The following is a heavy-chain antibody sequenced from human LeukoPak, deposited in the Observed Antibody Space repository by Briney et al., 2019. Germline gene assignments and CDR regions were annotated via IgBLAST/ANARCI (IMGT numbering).Heavy chain of an antibody. Sequence: GGSLRLSCAASGFTFSDYYMSWIRQAPGRGLEWVSYISSSGTTIYYADSVKGRFTISRDNAKNSLYLQMNSLRAEDTAVYYCASPPLAGGDAFDIWGQGTMVTVSS. CDR1: GFTFSDYY. J-gene: IGHJ3*02. CDR3: ASPPLAGGDAFDI. CDR2: ISSSGTTI. D-gene: IGHD1-26*01. V-gene: IGHV3-11*04.